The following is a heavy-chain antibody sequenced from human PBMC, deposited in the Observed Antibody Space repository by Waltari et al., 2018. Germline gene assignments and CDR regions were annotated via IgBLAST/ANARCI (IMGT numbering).Heavy chain of an antibody. Sequence: QVHLVHSGAEVKNPGASVTVTGRVSGHGIGILSIHWVRQAPGKGLAWMGGCDPELRKTIYARKFQGRVTMTEDTATDTAYLDLTSLRSDDTAVYYCATEGGVTGFDDWGQGTLVTVSS. CDR3: ATEGGVTGFDD. D-gene: IGHD2-21*02. V-gene: IGHV1-24*01. J-gene: IGHJ4*02. CDR2: CDPELRKT. CDR1: GHGIGILS.